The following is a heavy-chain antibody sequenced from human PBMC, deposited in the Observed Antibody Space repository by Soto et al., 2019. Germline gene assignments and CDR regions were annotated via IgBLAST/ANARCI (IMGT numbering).Heavy chain of an antibody. CDR2: VDPSDSYT. CDR3: VSPPRSSSGWYLGAFDI. Sequence: PGESLKISCKGSGYSFTSYWISWVRQMPGKGLEWMGRVDPSDSYTNYSPSFQGHVTISADKSISTAYLQWSSLKASDTAMYYCVSPPRSSSGWYLGAFDIWGQGTMVTVSS. J-gene: IGHJ3*02. D-gene: IGHD6-19*01. V-gene: IGHV5-10-1*01. CDR1: GYSFTSYW.